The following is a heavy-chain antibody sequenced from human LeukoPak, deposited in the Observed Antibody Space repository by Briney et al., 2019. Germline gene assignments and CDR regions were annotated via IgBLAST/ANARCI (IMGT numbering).Heavy chain of an antibody. J-gene: IGHJ4*02. Sequence: GRSLRLSCAASGFSFSNYGMHWVRQAPGKGLEWVAVIWYDGSNKYYADSVKGRFTISRDNSKNTLYVQMSSLRAEDTAVYYCARSNNGGWGYCDYWGQGSLVTVSS. CDR3: ARSNNGGWGYCDY. D-gene: IGHD3-16*01. V-gene: IGHV3-33*01. CDR2: IWYDGSNK. CDR1: GFSFSNYG.